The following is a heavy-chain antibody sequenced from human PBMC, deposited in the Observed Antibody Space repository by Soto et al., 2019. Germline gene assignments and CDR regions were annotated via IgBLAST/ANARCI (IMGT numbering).Heavy chain of an antibody. J-gene: IGHJ6*02. V-gene: IGHV3-23*01. Sequence: GGSLRLSCVASEFTFSSCAMGWVRQAPGKGLEWVSDIIDSGGSTYYADSVKGRFTISRDNSKSTLYLQMNSLRAEDTALYYCAKGRSYYYYYGVDVWGQGTTVTVSS. CDR3: AKGRSYYYYYGVDV. CDR1: EFTFSSCA. CDR2: IIDSGGST.